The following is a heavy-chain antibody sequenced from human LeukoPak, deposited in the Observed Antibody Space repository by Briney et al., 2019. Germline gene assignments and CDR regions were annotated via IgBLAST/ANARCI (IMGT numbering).Heavy chain of an antibody. Sequence: GGSLRLSCAASGFTFSPYNMHWFRQPPGKGLEWISYINTGSTTIYYADSVKGRFTISRDNAKNSLDLQLNSLRAEDTAVYYCARDSSVCAFDVWGQGRMVTVSS. D-gene: IGHD6-6*01. J-gene: IGHJ3*01. CDR1: GFTFSPYN. CDR2: INTGSTTI. V-gene: IGHV3-48*01. CDR3: ARDSSVCAFDV.